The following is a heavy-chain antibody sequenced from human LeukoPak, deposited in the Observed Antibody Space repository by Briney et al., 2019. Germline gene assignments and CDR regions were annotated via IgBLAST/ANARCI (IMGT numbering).Heavy chain of an antibody. J-gene: IGHJ4*02. CDR3: AKDWISGVQPGHYFDY. CDR2: ISGSGGST. D-gene: IGHD1-14*01. V-gene: IGHV3-23*01. CDR1: GFTFSSYA. Sequence: GGSLRLSCAASGFTFSSYAMSWVRQAPGKGLEWVSAISGSGGSTYYADSVRGRFTISRDNSKNTLYLQMNSLRADDTAVYYCAKDWISGVQPGHYFDYWGQGTLVTVSS.